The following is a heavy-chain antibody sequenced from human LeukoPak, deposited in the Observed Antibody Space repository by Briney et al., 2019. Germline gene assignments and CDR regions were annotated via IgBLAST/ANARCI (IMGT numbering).Heavy chain of an antibody. D-gene: IGHD4-17*01. CDR1: GYTFTGYY. CDR3: VRDERDYDSLV. CDR2: INPNSGGI. J-gene: IGHJ4*02. Sequence: ASVKVSCKASGYTFTGYYMHWVRQAPGHGLEWMGWINPNSGGIDYAHKFQGRVTMTRDTSMTTAYMELSRLRSDDTSVYYFVRDERDYDSLVGGQGTVVTVSA. V-gene: IGHV1-2*07.